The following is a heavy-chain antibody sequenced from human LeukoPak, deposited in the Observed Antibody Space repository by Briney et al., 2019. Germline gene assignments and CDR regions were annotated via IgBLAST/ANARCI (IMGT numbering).Heavy chain of an antibody. CDR3: PRSPLYGMDV. CDR2: IKQDGSEK. CDR1: GFTFSNYW. J-gene: IGHJ6*02. V-gene: IGHV3-7*01. Sequence: GGSLRLSCVGSGFTFSNYWMTWVRQAPGKGLEWVANIKQDGSEKYYGDSVKGRFTISRDNAKNSLYLQMDSLRVEDTAVYCCPRSPLYGMDVWGQGTTVTVAS.